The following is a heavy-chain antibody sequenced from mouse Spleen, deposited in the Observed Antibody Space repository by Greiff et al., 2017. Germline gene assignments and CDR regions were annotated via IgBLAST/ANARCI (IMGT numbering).Heavy chain of an antibody. D-gene: IGHD1-1*01. CDR3: ARPPITTVGYFDV. V-gene: IGHV5-9-2*01. Sequence: DVQLVESGGGLVKPGGSLKLSCAASGFTFSSYGMSWVRQTPEKRLEWVATISGGGSYTYYPDSVKGRFTISRDNAKNNLYLQMSSLRSEDTALYYCARPPITTVGYFDVWGAGTTVTVSS. CDR2: ISGGGSYT. J-gene: IGHJ1*01. CDR1: GFTFSSYG.